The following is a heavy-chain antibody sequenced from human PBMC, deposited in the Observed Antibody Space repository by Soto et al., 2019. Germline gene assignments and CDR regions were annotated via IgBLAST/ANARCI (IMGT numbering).Heavy chain of an antibody. CDR2: IYYSGST. V-gene: IGHV4-59*01. Sequence: PSETLSLTCTVSGGSINDLYWSWIGQPPGKGLEWIGYIYYSGSTDYNPSLKGRVTISVDTSKNQFSLKLRSVTAADTAVYYCARVGGVAARTFDYWGQGTMVTVSS. J-gene: IGHJ4*02. CDR1: GGSINDLY. D-gene: IGHD6-6*01. CDR3: ARVGGVAARTFDY.